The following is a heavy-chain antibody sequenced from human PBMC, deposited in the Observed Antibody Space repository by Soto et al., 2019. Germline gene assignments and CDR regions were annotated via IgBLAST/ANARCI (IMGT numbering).Heavy chain of an antibody. J-gene: IGHJ5*02. CDR3: ARDPRDLSGVAVSRFDP. CDR1: GFTFSSYS. D-gene: IGHD2-8*01. V-gene: IGHV3-48*02. Sequence: EVQLVESGGGLVQPGGSLRLSCAASGFTFSSYSMNWVRQAPGKGLEWVSYISSSSSTIYDADSVKGRFTISRDNAKNSLYLQMNSLRDEDTAVYYCARDPRDLSGVAVSRFDPWGQGTLVNVSS. CDR2: ISSSSSTI.